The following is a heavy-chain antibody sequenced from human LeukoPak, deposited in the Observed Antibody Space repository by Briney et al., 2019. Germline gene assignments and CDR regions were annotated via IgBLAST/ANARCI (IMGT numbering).Heavy chain of an antibody. D-gene: IGHD6-19*01. V-gene: IGHV3-48*01. CDR3: ARIAVAGLFDY. J-gene: IGHJ4*02. CDR1: GFTFSSYS. Sequence: PGGSLRLSCAASGFTFSSYSMNWVRQAPGKGLEWVSYISSSSTIYYADSVKGRFTISRDNAKNSLYLQMNSLRAEDSAVYYCARIAVAGLFDYWGQGTLVTVSS. CDR2: ISSSSTI.